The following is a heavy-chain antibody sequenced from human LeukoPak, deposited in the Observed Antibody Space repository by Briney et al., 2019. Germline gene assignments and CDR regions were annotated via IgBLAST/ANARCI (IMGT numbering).Heavy chain of an antibody. CDR2: IYYSGST. V-gene: IGHV4-4*02. J-gene: IGHJ4*02. CDR3: AREGVGGYSYGYVY. Sequence: PSGTLSLTCGVSGGSITNTNWWSWVRQPPGQGLEWIGYIYYSGSTYYNPSLKSRVTISVDTSKNQFSLKLSSVTAADTAVYYCAREGVGGYSYGYVYWGQGTLVTVSS. D-gene: IGHD5-18*01. CDR1: GGSITNTNW.